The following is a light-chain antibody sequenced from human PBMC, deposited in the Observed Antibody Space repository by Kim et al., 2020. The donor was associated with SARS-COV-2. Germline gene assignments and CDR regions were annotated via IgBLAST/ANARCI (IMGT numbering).Light chain of an antibody. CDR3: QQDGGSPWT. V-gene: IGKV3-20*01. CDR1: QTISGNY. J-gene: IGKJ1*01. CDR2: GAS. Sequence: EIVLTQSPGTLSLSPGERATLSCTASQTISGNYLAWYQQTPGQAPRVLIHGASSRATGIPDRFSGSGSGTDFTLTISRLEPEDFAVYYWQQDGGSPWTFGHGTKVDIK.